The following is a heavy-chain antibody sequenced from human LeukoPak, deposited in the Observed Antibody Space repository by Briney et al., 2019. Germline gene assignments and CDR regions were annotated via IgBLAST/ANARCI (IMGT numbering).Heavy chain of an antibody. V-gene: IGHV3-11*04. D-gene: IGHD4-17*01. J-gene: IGHJ4*02. CDR2: IISSGSTI. Sequence: DMSWIRQAPGKGLEWVSYIISSGSTIYYADSVKGRFTISRDNAKNSLYLQMNSLRAEDTAVYYCAKDLGDYAAIDYWGQGTLVTVSS. CDR3: AKDLGDYAAIDY. CDR1: D.